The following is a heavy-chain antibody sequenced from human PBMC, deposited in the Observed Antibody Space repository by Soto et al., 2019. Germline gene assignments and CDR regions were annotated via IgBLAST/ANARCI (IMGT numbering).Heavy chain of an antibody. J-gene: IGHJ4*02. CDR1: GFTFSNAW. Sequence: EVQLVESGGGLVKPGGSLRLSCAASGFTFSNAWMSWVRQAPGKGLEWVGRIKSKTDGGTTDYAAPVKGRFTISRDDSKNTLYLQMNSLKTEDTAVYYCTTDGSRLRFLEWFQPFDYWGQGTLVTVSS. CDR3: TTDGSRLRFLEWFQPFDY. D-gene: IGHD3-3*01. CDR2: IKSKTDGGTT. V-gene: IGHV3-15*01.